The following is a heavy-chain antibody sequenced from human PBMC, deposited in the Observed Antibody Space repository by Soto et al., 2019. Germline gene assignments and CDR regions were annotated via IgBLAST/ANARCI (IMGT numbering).Heavy chain of an antibody. J-gene: IGHJ4*02. D-gene: IGHD3-10*01. CDR2: ISTDGTEK. CDR1: GFTFSSYV. Sequence: GGSLILSCVASGFTFSSYVIHWVRQAPGKGLEWVALISTDGTEKHYPGSVRGRFTISRDNAKNTLYLQMDGLGVDDTAVYYCARAGSYRFDYWGLGTLVTVSS. CDR3: ARAGSYRFDY. V-gene: IGHV3-30-3*01.